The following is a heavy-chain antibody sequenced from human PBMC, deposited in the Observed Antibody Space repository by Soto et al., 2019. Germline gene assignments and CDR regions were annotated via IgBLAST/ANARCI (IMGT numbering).Heavy chain of an antibody. Sequence: GGSLRLSCAASGFTFSSYGMHWVRQAPGKGLEWVAVIWYDGSNKYYADSVKGRFTISRDNSKNTLYLQMNSLRAEDTAVYYCARDGSKDSYCSGGSCYSRKRAGYAFDIWGQGTMVTVSS. CDR3: ARDGSKDSYCSGGSCYSRKRAGYAFDI. CDR1: GFTFSSYG. J-gene: IGHJ3*02. V-gene: IGHV3-33*01. D-gene: IGHD2-15*01. CDR2: IWYDGSNK.